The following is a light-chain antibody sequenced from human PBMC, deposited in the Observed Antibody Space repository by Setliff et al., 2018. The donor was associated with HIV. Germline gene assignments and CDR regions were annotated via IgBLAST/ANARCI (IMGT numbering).Light chain of an antibody. J-gene: IGLJ1*01. CDR1: SSDVGSYNL. CDR3: CSYSGTFTLV. Sequence: LTQPASVSGSPGQSIAISCTGTSSDVGSYNLVSWYQQHPGKAPKLMIYDVTTRPSGVSNRFSGSKSGSTASLTISGLQAEDEADYYCCSYSGTFTLVFGTGTKVTVL. CDR2: DVT. V-gene: IGLV2-23*02.